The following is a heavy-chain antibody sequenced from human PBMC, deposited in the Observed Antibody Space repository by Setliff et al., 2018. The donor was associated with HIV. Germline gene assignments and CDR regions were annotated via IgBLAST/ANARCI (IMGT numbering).Heavy chain of an antibody. V-gene: IGHV1-24*01. CDR2: FDPEDGET. J-gene: IGHJ4*02. Sequence: VASVKVSCKVSGYTLTELSMHWVRQAPGKGLEWMGGFDPEDGETIYAQKFQGRVTMTEDTSTDTAYMELSSLRSEDTAVYYCATYGESGGWSRGFDYWGQGTLVTVSS. D-gene: IGHD3-10*01. CDR3: ATYGESGGWSRGFDY. CDR1: GYTLTELS.